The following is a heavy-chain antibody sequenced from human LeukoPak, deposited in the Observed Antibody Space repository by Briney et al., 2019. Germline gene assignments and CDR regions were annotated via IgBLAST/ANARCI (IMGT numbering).Heavy chain of an antibody. CDR2: ISYDGSNK. V-gene: IGHV3-30*04. J-gene: IGHJ6*02. CDR3: ARGGGLDV. D-gene: IGHD3-16*01. Sequence: GRSLRLSCAASGFTFSSYAMHWVRQAPGKGLEWVAVISYDGSNKYYADSVKGRFTISRDNSKNTLYLQMSNLRAEDTAVYFCARGGGLDVWGQGATVTVSS. CDR1: GFTFSSYA.